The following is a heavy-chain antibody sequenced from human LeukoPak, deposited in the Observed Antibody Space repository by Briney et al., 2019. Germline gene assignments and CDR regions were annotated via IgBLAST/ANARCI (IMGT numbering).Heavy chain of an antibody. J-gene: IGHJ4*02. D-gene: IGHD3-22*01. CDR1: GFTFSDYS. Sequence: PGGSLRLSCAASGFTFSDYSMNWVRQAPGKGLECVSSISTGGSYIYYADSVKGRFTISRDSAKNSLYLQMNSLRAEDTAVYYCARASHSNSSGYPLDFWGQGTLVTVSS. CDR3: ARASHSNSSGYPLDF. CDR2: ISTGGSYI. V-gene: IGHV3-21*01.